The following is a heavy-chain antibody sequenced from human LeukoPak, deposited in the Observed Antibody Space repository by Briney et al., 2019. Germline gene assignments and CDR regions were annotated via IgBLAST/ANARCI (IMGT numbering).Heavy chain of an antibody. CDR3: ARGEQLCVFDY. J-gene: IGHJ4*02. Sequence: SETLSLTCAVYGGSFSGYYWSWIRQPPGKGLEWIGEINHSGSTNYNPSLKSRVTISVDTSKNQFSLKLSSVTAADTAVYYCARGEQLCVFDYWGQGTLVTVSS. D-gene: IGHD5-24*01. CDR2: INHSGST. CDR1: GGSFSGYY. V-gene: IGHV4-34*01.